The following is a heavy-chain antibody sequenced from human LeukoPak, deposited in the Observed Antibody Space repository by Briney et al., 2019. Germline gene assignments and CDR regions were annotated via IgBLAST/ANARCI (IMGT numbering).Heavy chain of an antibody. CDR3: ARDKYYDFWSGYSSSGMDV. J-gene: IGHJ6*02. D-gene: IGHD3-3*01. CDR1: GYTFTGYY. V-gene: IGHV1-2*06. Sequence: ASVKVSCKASGYTFTGYYMHWVRQAPGQGLEWMGRINPNSGGTNYAQKFQGRVTMTRDTSISTAYMELSRLRSDDTAVYFCARDKYYDFWSGYSSSGMDVWGQGTTVTVSS. CDR2: INPNSGGT.